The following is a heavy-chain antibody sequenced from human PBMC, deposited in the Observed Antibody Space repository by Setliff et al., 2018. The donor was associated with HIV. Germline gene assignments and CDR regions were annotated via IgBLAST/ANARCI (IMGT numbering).Heavy chain of an antibody. V-gene: IGHV4-39*07. J-gene: IGHJ4*02. D-gene: IGHD2-21*02. CDR1: GGSISTSNYY. Sequence: SETLSLTCTVSGGSISTSNYYWGWVRQPPGKGLEWVSNVDYTGSTYYNPSLKSRVTISVDTSKNQFSLRLNSVTAADTAVYYCARQGNIVVVTSFDYWGQGTLVTVSS. CDR3: ARQGNIVVVTSFDY. CDR2: VDYTGST.